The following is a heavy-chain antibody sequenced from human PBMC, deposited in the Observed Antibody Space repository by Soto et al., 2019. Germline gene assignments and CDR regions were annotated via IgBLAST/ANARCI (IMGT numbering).Heavy chain of an antibody. CDR1: GFTFSSYG. CDR3: ARGLIAARRAGGGYYFDY. J-gene: IGHJ4*02. Sequence: QVQLVESGGGVVQPGRSLRLSCAASGFTFSSYGMHWVRQAPGKGLEWVAVIWYDGSNKYYADSVKGRFTISRDNSKNTRYLQMNSLRAEDTAVYYCARGLIAARRAGGGYYFDYWGQGTLVTVSS. V-gene: IGHV3-33*01. CDR2: IWYDGSNK. D-gene: IGHD6-6*01.